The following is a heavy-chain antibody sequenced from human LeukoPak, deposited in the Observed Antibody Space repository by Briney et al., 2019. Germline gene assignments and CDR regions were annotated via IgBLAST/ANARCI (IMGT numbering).Heavy chain of an antibody. Sequence: PSQTLSLTCTVSGGSISSGDYYWSWLRQPPGKGLEWIGYIYYSGSTYYDPSLKSRVTISVDTSKNQFSLKLSSATAADTAVYCCARESIVVVPAARRGGNFDYWGQGTLVTVSS. J-gene: IGHJ4*02. CDR3: ARESIVVVPAARRGGNFDY. V-gene: IGHV4-30-4*08. CDR2: IYYSGST. D-gene: IGHD2-2*01. CDR1: GGSISSGDYY.